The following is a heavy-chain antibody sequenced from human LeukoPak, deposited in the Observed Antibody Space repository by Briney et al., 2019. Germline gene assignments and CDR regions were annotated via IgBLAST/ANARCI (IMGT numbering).Heavy chain of an antibody. V-gene: IGHV1-69*06. D-gene: IGHD2-15*01. Sequence: SVKVSCTASGGTFSSYAISWVRQSPGQGLEWMGGIIPIFGTANYAQKFQGRVTITPDKSTSTAYMELSSLRSEDRAVYYCAREDCSGGSCYPYYYGMDVWGKGTTVTVSS. CDR1: GGTFSSYA. J-gene: IGHJ6*04. CDR3: AREDCSGGSCYPYYYGMDV. CDR2: IIPIFGTA.